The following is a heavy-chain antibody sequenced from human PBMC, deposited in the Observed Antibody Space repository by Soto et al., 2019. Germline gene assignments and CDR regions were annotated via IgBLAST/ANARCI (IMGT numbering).Heavy chain of an antibody. CDR1: GFTFSSYA. CDR2: ISGSGGST. CDR3: AKDGIYIVVVPAANAFDI. Sequence: GGSLRLSCAASGFTFSSYAMSWVRQAPGKGLEWVSAISGSGGSTYYADSVKGRFTISRDNSKNTLYLQMNSLRAEDTAVYYCAKDGIYIVVVPAANAFDIWGQGTMVTVSS. V-gene: IGHV3-23*01. J-gene: IGHJ3*02. D-gene: IGHD2-2*01.